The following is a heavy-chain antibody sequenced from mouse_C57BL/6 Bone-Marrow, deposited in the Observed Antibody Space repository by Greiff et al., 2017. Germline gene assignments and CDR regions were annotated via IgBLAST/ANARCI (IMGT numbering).Heavy chain of an antibody. D-gene: IGHD1-1*01. V-gene: IGHV5-6*01. CDR2: ISSGGSYT. CDR1: GFTFSSYG. CDR3: ARHDYGTWFAY. J-gene: IGHJ3*01. Sequence: EVKLMESGGDLVKPGGSLKLSCAASGFTFSSYGLSWVRQTPDKGLEWVATISSGGSYTYYPDSVKGRFTISRDNAKNTLYLQMSSLKSEDTAMYYCARHDYGTWFAYWGQGTLVTVSA.